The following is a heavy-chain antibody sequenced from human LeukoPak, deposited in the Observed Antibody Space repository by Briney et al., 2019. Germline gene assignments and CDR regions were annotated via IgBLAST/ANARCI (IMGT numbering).Heavy chain of an antibody. CDR1: GFTFSDYY. CDR2: TVSEIDGGTT. V-gene: IGHV3-15*04. CDR3: TTDEDWNYARKDV. Sequence: PGGSLRLSCAASGFTFSDYYMSWIRQVPGKGLEWVGQTVSEIDGGTTDYAAPVKCRFTISRDDSKSTLYLQMNSLKIEDTAVYYCTTDEDWNYARKDVWGQGAAVIVSS. D-gene: IGHD1-7*01. J-gene: IGHJ6*02.